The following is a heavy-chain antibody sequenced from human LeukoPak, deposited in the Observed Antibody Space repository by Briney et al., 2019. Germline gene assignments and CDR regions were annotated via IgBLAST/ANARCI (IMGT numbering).Heavy chain of an antibody. V-gene: IGHV3-23*01. Sequence: PGGSLRLSCAASGFTLSSYAMSWVRQAPGKGLEWVSAISDSGNTYHADSVKGRFTISGDNAKNSLYLQMNSLRAEDTALYYCARLARPHYYMDVWGKGTTVTVSS. CDR1: GFTLSSYA. J-gene: IGHJ6*03. CDR3: ARLARPHYYMDV. CDR2: ISDSGNT. D-gene: IGHD6-6*01.